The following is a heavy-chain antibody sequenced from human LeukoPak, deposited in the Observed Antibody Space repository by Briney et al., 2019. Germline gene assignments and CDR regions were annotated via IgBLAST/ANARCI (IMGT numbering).Heavy chain of an antibody. Sequence: NPSETLSLTCTVSGYSISSGYFWGWIRQPPGKGLECIGTIYHSGSTYYNPSLKSRVTISVDTSKNQFSLKLNSVTAADTAVYYCARIYSSSWFLNWFDPRGQGTLVTASS. CDR3: ARIYSSSWFLNWFDP. D-gene: IGHD6-13*01. CDR1: GYSISSGYF. CDR2: IYHSGST. V-gene: IGHV4-38-2*02. J-gene: IGHJ5*02.